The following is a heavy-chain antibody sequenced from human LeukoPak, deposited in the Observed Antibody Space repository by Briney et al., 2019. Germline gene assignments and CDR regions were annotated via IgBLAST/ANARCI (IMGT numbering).Heavy chain of an antibody. Sequence: ASVKASCKASGFTFSNSAIQWVRQARGQRLEWIGWIIVGSGRTHYAQNLQERLTITRDMSTNTAYMELSSLRSEDTAVYYCARGQQWLEAFEHWGQGTLVTVSS. CDR3: ARGQQWLEAFEH. CDR1: GFTFSNSA. D-gene: IGHD6-19*01. V-gene: IGHV1-58*02. J-gene: IGHJ4*02. CDR2: IIVGSGRT.